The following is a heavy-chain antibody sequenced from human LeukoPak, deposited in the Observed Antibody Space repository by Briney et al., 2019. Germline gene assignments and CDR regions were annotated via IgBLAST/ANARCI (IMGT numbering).Heavy chain of an antibody. V-gene: IGHV4-59*01. Sequence: PSETLSLTCTVSGGSISSYCWTWFRQPPGKGLEWIGYIYYSGSTNYNPSLKSRVTISVDTSKNQFSLKLSSVTAADTAVYYCARERGRYGDFESWGQGILVTVSS. CDR2: IYYSGST. D-gene: IGHD4-17*01. J-gene: IGHJ4*02. CDR3: ARERGRYGDFES. CDR1: GGSISSYC.